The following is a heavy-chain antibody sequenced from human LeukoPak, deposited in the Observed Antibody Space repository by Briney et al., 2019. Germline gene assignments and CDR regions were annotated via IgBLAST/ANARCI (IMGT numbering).Heavy chain of an antibody. J-gene: IGHJ3*02. Sequence: PSETLSLTCTVSGGSISSYYWSWIRQPPGKGLEWIGYIYYSGSTNYNPSLKSRVTISVDTSKNQFSLKLSSVTAADTAVYYCARDYLYAFDIWGQGTMVTVSS. CDR3: ARDYLYAFDI. V-gene: IGHV4-59*01. CDR2: IYYSGST. CDR1: GGSISSYY.